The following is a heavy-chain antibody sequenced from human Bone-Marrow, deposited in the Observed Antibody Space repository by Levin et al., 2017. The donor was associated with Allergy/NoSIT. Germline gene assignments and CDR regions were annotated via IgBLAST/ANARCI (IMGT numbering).Heavy chain of an antibody. D-gene: IGHD6-19*01. CDR1: GFTLSSYG. Sequence: LSLTCAASGFTLSSYGMHWVRQAPGKGLEWVASISYDGSVKYYADSVKGRFTVSRDNSKNTLYLQMNSLRPEDTAVYYCAKVGTPIAVSDILDYWGQGTLVTVPS. CDR3: AKVGTPIAVSDILDY. J-gene: IGHJ4*02. V-gene: IGHV3-30*18. CDR2: ISYDGSVK.